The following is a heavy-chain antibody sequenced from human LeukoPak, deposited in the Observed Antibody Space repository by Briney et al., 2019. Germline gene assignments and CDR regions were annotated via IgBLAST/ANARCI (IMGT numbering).Heavy chain of an antibody. Sequence: GGSLRLSCAASGLTFSSYTMNWVRQAPGKGLEWVSSFSSSTSNTYYADSVKGRFTISRDNAKNSLFLQMNSLRAEDTAVYYCARGEYGSGSYHIDYWGQGTLVTVSS. CDR1: GLTFSSYT. J-gene: IGHJ4*02. CDR3: ARGEYGSGSYHIDY. V-gene: IGHV3-21*01. CDR2: FSSSTSNT. D-gene: IGHD3-10*01.